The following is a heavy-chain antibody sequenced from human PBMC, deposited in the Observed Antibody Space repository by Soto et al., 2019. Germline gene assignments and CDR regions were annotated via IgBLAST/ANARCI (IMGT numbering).Heavy chain of an antibody. CDR2: IYYSGST. D-gene: IGHD1-26*01. Sequence: PSETLSLTCTVSGDSIRSSSHYWAWNRQSPGKGLEWIGSIYYSGSTYYNPSLKSRVTISVDTSKNQFSLKLSSVTAADTAVYYCARDSRWELPPYYYYYGMDVWGQGTTVTVSS. CDR1: GDSIRSSSHY. J-gene: IGHJ6*02. CDR3: ARDSRWELPPYYYYYGMDV. V-gene: IGHV4-39*02.